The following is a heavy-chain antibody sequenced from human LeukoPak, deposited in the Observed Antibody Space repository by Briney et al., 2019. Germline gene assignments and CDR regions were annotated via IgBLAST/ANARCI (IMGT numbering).Heavy chain of an antibody. D-gene: IGHD4-17*01. CDR1: GGSISSGGYY. CDR3: ARGADYGDYEHDAFDI. Sequence: PSETLSLTCTVSGGSISSGGYYWSWIRQHPGKGLEWIGYIYYSGSTYYNPSLESRVTISVDTSKNQFSLKLSSVTAADTAVYYCARGADYGDYEHDAFDIWGQGTMVTVSS. CDR2: IYYSGST. V-gene: IGHV4-31*03. J-gene: IGHJ3*02.